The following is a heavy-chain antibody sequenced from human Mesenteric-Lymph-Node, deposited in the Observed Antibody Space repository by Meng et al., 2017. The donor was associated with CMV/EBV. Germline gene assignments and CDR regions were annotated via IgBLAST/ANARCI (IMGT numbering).Heavy chain of an antibody. Sequence: YNFTSYYMHWGRQAPGQGLEWMGIINPSGGSRSYTEKFQGRVTMTRDTSTSTVYMELSSLRSEDTAVYYCARDIGQCDGDCYSGGKDYWGQGTLVTVSS. D-gene: IGHD2-21*01. V-gene: IGHV1-46*01. J-gene: IGHJ4*02. CDR3: ARDIGQCDGDCYSGGKDY. CDR1: YNFTSYY. CDR2: INPSGGSR.